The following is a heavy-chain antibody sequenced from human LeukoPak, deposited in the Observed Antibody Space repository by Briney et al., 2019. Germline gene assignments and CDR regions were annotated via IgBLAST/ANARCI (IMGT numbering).Heavy chain of an antibody. J-gene: IGHJ6*03. D-gene: IGHD5-18*01. CDR1: GGSFSGYY. Sequence: SETLSLTCAVYGGSFSGYYWSWIRQPPGKGLEWIGEINHSGSTNYNPSLKSRVTISVDTSKNQFSLKLSSVTAADTAVYYCARGLRGRWKQPGHAPYYYYYYMDVWGKGTTVTVSS. CDR3: ARGLRGRWKQPGHAPYYYYYYMDV. V-gene: IGHV4-34*01. CDR2: INHSGST.